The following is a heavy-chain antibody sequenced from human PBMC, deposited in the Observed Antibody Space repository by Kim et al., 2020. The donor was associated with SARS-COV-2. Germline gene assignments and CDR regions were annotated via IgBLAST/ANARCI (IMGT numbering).Heavy chain of an antibody. CDR3: AKWQIGGYNPGTDY. D-gene: IGHD5-12*01. J-gene: IGHJ4*02. V-gene: IGHV3-30*02. Sequence: ADSVKGRFTISRDNSKNTLYLQMNSLRAEDTAVYYCAKWQIGGYNPGTDYWGQGTLVTVSS.